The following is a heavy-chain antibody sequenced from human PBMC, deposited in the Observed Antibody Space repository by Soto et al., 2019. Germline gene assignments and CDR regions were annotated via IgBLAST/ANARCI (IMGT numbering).Heavy chain of an antibody. V-gene: IGHV4-59*08. Sequence: QVQLQESGPGLAKPSETLSLTCTVSGGSISTYYWSWIRQPPGKGLEWIGYIYYSGSTNYNLSLTTRVKITVNTSKNQFSLKLSSVTAADTAVYYCARGGWRHIDSWGQGTLVTVSS. CDR3: ARGGWRHIDS. J-gene: IGHJ4*02. CDR2: IYYSGST. D-gene: IGHD3-3*01. CDR1: GGSISTYY.